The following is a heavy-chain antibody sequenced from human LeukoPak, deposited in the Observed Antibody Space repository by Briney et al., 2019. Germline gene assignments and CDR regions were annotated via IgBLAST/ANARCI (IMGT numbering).Heavy chain of an antibody. CDR1: GYSFTSYW. CDR2: IYPGDSDT. CDR3: ARGGHYDVLTGYYGAGAFDI. J-gene: IGHJ3*02. Sequence: GESLKISCKGSGYSFTSYWIGWVRQMPVKGLEWMGIIYPGDSDTRYSPSFQGQVTISADKSISTAYLQWSSLKASDTAMYYCARGGHYDVLTGYYGAGAFDIWGQGTMVTVSS. D-gene: IGHD3-9*01. V-gene: IGHV5-51*01.